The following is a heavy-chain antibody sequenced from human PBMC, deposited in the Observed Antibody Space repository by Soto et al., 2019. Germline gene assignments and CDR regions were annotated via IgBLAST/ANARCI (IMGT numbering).Heavy chain of an antibody. J-gene: IGHJ4*02. CDR1: GFTFSSYW. Sequence: PGGSLRLSCAASGFTFSSYWMHWVRQAPGKGLVWVSRINSDGSSTSYADSVKGRFTISRDNAKNTLYLQMNSLRAEDTAVYYCSRDLTAYCGGDCPFDYWGQGTLVTVSS. CDR2: INSDGSST. V-gene: IGHV3-74*01. CDR3: SRDLTAYCGGDCPFDY. D-gene: IGHD2-21*02.